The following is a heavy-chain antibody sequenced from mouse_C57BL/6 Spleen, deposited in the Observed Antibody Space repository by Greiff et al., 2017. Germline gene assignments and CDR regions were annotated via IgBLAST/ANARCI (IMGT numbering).Heavy chain of an antibody. CDR2: INPNNGGT. D-gene: IGHD1-1*01. CDR3: ARKDDGSSLNWYFEV. V-gene: IGHV1-18*01. J-gene: IGHJ1*03. Sequence: EVKLKQSGPELVKPGASVKIPCKASGYTFTDYNMDWVKQSHGKSLEWIGDINPNNGGTIYNQKFKGKATLTVDKSSSTAYMELRSLTSEDTAVYYCARKDDGSSLNWYFEVWGTGTTVTVSS. CDR1: GYTFTDYN.